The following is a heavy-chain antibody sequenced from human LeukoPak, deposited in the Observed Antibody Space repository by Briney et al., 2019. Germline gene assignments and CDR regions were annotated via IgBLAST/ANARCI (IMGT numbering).Heavy chain of an antibody. J-gene: IGHJ5*02. Sequence: ASVKVSCKASGYTFTGYAIQWVRQAPGQRLEWMGWINAGNGNTKYSQKFQGRVTMTTDTSTSTAYMELRSLRSDDTAVYYCARDQGYCIGTSCYRNWFDPWGQGTLVTVSS. V-gene: IGHV1-3*01. CDR2: INAGNGNT. CDR3: ARDQGYCIGTSCYRNWFDP. CDR1: GYTFTGYA. D-gene: IGHD2-2*02.